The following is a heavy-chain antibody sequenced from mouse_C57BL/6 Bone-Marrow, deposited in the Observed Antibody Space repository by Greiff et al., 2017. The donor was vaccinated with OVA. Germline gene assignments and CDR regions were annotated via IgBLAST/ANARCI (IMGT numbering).Heavy chain of an antibody. CDR1: GFSLTSYG. Sequence: QVQLKQSGPGLVAPSQSLSITCTVSGFSLTSYGVDWVRQPPGKGLEWLGVIWGGGSDNYNSAPVSRLSICNVNSKSQVFVKMNRVQTEDTAMYYCAKHGDYYGSSHWYFDVWGTGTTVTVSS. CDR3: AKHGDYYGSSHWYFDV. D-gene: IGHD1-1*01. CDR2: IWGGGSD. J-gene: IGHJ1*03. V-gene: IGHV2-9*01.